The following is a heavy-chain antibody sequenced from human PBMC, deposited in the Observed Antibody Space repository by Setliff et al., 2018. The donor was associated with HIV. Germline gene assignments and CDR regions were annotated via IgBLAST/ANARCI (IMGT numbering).Heavy chain of an antibody. Sequence: SETLSLTCTVSGGSISNSNYYWTWIRQPPGKGLEWIGEISHGGSANYNPSLKSRVTISEDTSKNQFSLKLSSVTAADTAVYYCARGLSSGWYGYWYFDLWGRGTLVTVSS. CDR1: GGSISNSNYY. V-gene: IGHV4-39*07. CDR3: ARGLSSGWYGYWYFDL. CDR2: ISHGGSA. D-gene: IGHD6-19*01. J-gene: IGHJ2*01.